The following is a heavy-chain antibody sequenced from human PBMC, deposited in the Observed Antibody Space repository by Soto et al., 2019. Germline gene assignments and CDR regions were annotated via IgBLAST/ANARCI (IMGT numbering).Heavy chain of an antibody. D-gene: IGHD2-2*01. CDR1: GGSISSSSYY. J-gene: IGHJ3*02. CDR2: IYYSGST. Sequence: SETLSLTCTVSGGSISSSSYYWGWIRQPPGKGLEWIGSIYYSGSTYYNPSLKSRVTISVETSKNQFALKLSSVTAADTAVYYCARQGQSTYSTDAFDIWGQGTMVTVSS. CDR3: ARQGQSTYSTDAFDI. V-gene: IGHV4-39*01.